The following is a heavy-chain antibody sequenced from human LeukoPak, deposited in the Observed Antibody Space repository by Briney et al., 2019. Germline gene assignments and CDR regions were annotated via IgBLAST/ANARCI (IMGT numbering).Heavy chain of an antibody. CDR1: GGSISSSSYY. CDR2: IYYSGST. J-gene: IGHJ4*02. D-gene: IGHD3-3*01. V-gene: IGHV4-39*07. CDR3: AREYGVILFGY. Sequence: SETLSLTCTVSGGSISSSSYYWGWIRQPPGKGLEWIGSIYYSGSTYYNPSLKSRVTISVDTSKNQFSLKLSSVTAADTAVYYCAREYGVILFGYWGQGTLVTVSS.